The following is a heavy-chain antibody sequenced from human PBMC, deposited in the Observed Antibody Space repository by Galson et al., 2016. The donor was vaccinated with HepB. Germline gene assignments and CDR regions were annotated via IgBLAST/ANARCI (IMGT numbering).Heavy chain of an antibody. CDR3: ARAVRLSRYYYYGMDV. J-gene: IGHJ6*02. V-gene: IGHV5-51*01. Sequence: QSGAEVTKPGESLKISCKGSGSSFSRYWIAWVRQMPGKGLEWMGIIYPGESDIRYSPSFQGQVTISADKSISTAYLQWSSLTASDTAMYYCARAVRLSRYYYYGMDVWGQGTMVTVSS. D-gene: IGHD2-15*01. CDR1: GSSFSRYW. CDR2: IYPGESDI.